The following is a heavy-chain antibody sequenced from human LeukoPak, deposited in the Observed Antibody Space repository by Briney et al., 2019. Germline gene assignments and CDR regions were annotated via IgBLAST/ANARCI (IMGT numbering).Heavy chain of an antibody. V-gene: IGHV4-31*03. CDR2: IYYSGST. Sequence: TLSLTCTVSGGSISSGGYYWSWIRQHPGKGLEWIGYIYYSGSTYYNPSLESRVTISVDTSKNQFSLKLSSVTAADTAVYYCARAATENLWFTDWFDPWGQGTLVTVSS. CDR3: ARAATENLWFTDWFDP. J-gene: IGHJ5*02. D-gene: IGHD3-10*01. CDR1: GGSISSGGYY.